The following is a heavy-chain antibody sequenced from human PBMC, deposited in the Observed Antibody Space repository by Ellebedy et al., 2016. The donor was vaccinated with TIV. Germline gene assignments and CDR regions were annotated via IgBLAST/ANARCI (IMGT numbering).Heavy chain of an antibody. D-gene: IGHD5-18*01. CDR2: ISSNGGST. Sequence: PGGSLRLSCAASGFTFSSYAMHWVRQAPGKGLEYVSAISSNGGSTYYANSVKGRFTISRDNSKNTLYLQMGSLRAEDMAVYYCARSLRIQPWLNRPSYGMDVWGQGTTVTVSS. CDR3: ARSLRIQPWLNRPSYGMDV. CDR1: GFTFSSYA. V-gene: IGHV3-64*01. J-gene: IGHJ6*02.